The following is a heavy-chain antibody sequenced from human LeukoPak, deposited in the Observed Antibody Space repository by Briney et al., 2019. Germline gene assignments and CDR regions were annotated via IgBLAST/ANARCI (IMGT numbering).Heavy chain of an antibody. J-gene: IGHJ4*02. D-gene: IGHD6-13*01. CDR2: ISYDGSNK. V-gene: IGHV3-30*18. CDR3: AKDRSSSPDY. Sequence: GGSLRLSCAASGFTFSSYGMHWVRQAPGKGLEWVAVISYDGSNKYYADSVKGRFTISRDNSKNTLYLQMNSLRAEDTAVYCCAKDRSSSPDYWGQGTLVTVSS. CDR1: GFTFSSYG.